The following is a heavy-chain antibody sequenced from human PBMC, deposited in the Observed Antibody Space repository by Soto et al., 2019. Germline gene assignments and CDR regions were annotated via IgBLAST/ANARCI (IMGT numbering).Heavy chain of an antibody. D-gene: IGHD2-2*02. J-gene: IGHJ4*02. CDR1: GGPISSGDYY. Sequence: SETLSLTCTVSGGPISSGDYYWSWIRQPPGKGLEWIGYIYYSGDTYYNPSLKSRVTISVDTSKNQFSLKLSSVTAADTAVYYCARVRYCSTTSCYTGYYFDYWGQGTLVTVSS. CDR3: ARVRYCSTTSCYTGYYFDY. CDR2: IYYSGDT. V-gene: IGHV4-30-4*01.